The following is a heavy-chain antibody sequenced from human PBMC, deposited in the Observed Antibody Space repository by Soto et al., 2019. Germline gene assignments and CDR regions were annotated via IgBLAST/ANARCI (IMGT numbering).Heavy chain of an antibody. CDR1: GGSFTNTA. Sequence: QVQVVQSGAEVKKPGSSVNVSCKVSGGSFTNTAISWVRQSPGQGLERLVGVIPLYETAYYAQIFGGRLKFSADGATSTASMDLTGLASADTDVYFGATGGHNDCYNFYHSMAVLGQGPTVNVS. J-gene: IGHJ6*02. D-gene: IGHD5-18*01. CDR3: ATGGHNDCYNFYHSMAV. CDR2: VIPLYETA. V-gene: IGHV1-69*01.